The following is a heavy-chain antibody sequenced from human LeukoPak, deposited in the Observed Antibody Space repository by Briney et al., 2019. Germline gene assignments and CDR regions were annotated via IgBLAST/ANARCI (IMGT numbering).Heavy chain of an antibody. D-gene: IGHD3-9*01. Sequence: GGSLRLSCAASGFTFSSYSMNWVRQAPGKGLEWVSSISSSSSYIYYADSVKGRFTISRDNAKNPLYLQMNSLRAEDTAVYYCARDTIPIYYFDYWGQGTLVTVSS. V-gene: IGHV3-21*01. CDR3: ARDTIPIYYFDY. CDR2: ISSSSSYI. CDR1: GFTFSSYS. J-gene: IGHJ4*02.